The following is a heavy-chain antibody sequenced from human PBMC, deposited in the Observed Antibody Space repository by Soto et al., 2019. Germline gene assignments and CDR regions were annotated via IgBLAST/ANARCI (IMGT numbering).Heavy chain of an antibody. CDR3: AKDQGDLDY. J-gene: IGHJ4*02. Sequence: GGSLRLSCAASGFTFSSYGMHWVRQAPGKGLEWVAVISYDGSNKYYADSVKGRFTISRDNSKNTLYLQMNSMRAEDTAVYYCAKDQGDLDYWGQGTLVTVSS. CDR2: ISYDGSNK. CDR1: GFTFSSYG. V-gene: IGHV3-30*18.